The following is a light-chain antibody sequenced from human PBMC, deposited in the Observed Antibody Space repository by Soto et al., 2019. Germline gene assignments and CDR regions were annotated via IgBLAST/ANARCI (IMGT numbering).Light chain of an antibody. V-gene: IGKV3D-15*01. Sequence: AQSPGTVSLSPGERATLSCRASQSVSSSYLAWYQQKPGQAPRLLIYGASNRATGIPARFSGSRSGPEFTLTINSLQSEDFAIYYCQPYNNWPLTFGGGTKVDNK. CDR1: QSVSSSY. J-gene: IGKJ4*01. CDR3: QPYNNWPLT. CDR2: GAS.